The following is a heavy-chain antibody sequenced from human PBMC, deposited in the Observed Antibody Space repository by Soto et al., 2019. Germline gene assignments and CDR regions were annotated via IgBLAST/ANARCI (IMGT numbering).Heavy chain of an antibody. Sequence: QVQLVESGGGVVQPGRSLRLSCAASGFTFSSYGMHWVRQAPGKGLAWVAVISYDGSNKYYADSVKGRFTISGDNSKNTLYLQMNSLRAEDTAVYYCETPPSTTENTLGNVADYWGEGTLVTVSS. D-gene: IGHD4-4*01. CDR2: ISYDGSNK. CDR3: ETPPSTTENTLGNVADY. CDR1: GFTFSSYG. V-gene: IGHV3-30*03. J-gene: IGHJ4*02.